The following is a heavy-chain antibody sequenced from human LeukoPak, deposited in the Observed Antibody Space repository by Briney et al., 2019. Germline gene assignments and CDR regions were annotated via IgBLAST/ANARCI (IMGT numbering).Heavy chain of an antibody. D-gene: IGHD2-2*01. Sequence: GGSLRLSCAASGFTFSSYSMNWVRQAPGKGLEWVASISSSSSYIYYADSVKGRFTISRDNAKNSLYLQMNSLRAEDTAVYYCARVQGHIVVVPAANDYYMDVWGKGTTVTISS. CDR3: ARVQGHIVVVPAANDYYMDV. CDR2: ISSSSSYI. CDR1: GFTFSSYS. V-gene: IGHV3-21*01. J-gene: IGHJ6*03.